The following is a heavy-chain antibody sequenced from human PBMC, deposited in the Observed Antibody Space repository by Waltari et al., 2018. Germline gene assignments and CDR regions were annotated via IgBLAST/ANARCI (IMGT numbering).Heavy chain of an antibody. J-gene: IGHJ4*02. CDR3: AKSTGSYYEVFDY. CDR1: GFTFGNYG. Sequence: EVRLVESGGGLVQPGGSLTISCAACGFTFGNYGMSWVRQAPGKGLECVSTISGSGGTTFYADSVKGRFTMSKDNSKNTLFLQMNSLRFDDTAEYYCAKSTGSYYEVFDYWGRGTLVTVSS. D-gene: IGHD1-26*01. CDR2: ISGSGGTT. V-gene: IGHV3-23*04.